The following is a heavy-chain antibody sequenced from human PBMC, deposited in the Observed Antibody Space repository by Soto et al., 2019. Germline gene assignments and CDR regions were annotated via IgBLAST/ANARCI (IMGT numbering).Heavy chain of an antibody. J-gene: IGHJ6*01. CDR2: INHRGCT. V-gene: IGHV4-59*01. CDR1: GVPIDQYY. Sequence: SETLSLTCPVSGVPIDQYYWTWIRQSPGRGLEWIGYINHRGCTNYKPYLKSRVTISADVSESLVSLTMTSVTDAYTAHYYCARGIHPPTLSPFDVWGPGTSVTVSS. CDR3: ARGIHPPTLSPFDV. D-gene: IGHD1-1*01.